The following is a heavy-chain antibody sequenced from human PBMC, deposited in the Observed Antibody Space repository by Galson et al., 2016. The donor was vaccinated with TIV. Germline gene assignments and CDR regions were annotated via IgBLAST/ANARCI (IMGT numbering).Heavy chain of an antibody. J-gene: IGHJ4*02. CDR2: ISTSSGYT. V-gene: IGHV3-11*06. CDR3: ARSPSSGYFLFEY. Sequence: SLRLSCAVSGFTFSDYYMSWIRHTPRKGLEWFSYISTSSGYTDYADSVKGRFTISRDNAKNSVYLQMNSLRAEDTAVYYCARSPSSGYFLFEYWGQGTLVTVSS. D-gene: IGHD3-22*01. CDR1: GFTFSDYY.